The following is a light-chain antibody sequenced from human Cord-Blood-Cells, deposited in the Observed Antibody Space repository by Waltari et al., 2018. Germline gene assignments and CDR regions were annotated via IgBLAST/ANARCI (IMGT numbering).Light chain of an antibody. Sequence: QSVLTQTPSASGTPGPRVTISCSGSSSNIGSTTVKWYQQLPGTAPKLLIYSNTQRPSGVPDRFSGSKSGTSASLAISGLQSEDEADYYCAAWDDSLNGPVFGGGTKLTVL. J-gene: IGLJ3*02. CDR2: SNT. CDR1: SSNIGSTT. V-gene: IGLV1-44*01. CDR3: AAWDDSLNGPV.